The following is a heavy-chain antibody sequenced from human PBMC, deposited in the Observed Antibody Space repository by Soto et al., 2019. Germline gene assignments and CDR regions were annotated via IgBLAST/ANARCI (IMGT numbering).Heavy chain of an antibody. CDR2: ITHSGST. J-gene: IGHJ4*02. D-gene: IGHD3-10*02. CDR1: GGSFSGYY. Sequence: SETLSLTCAVYGGSFSGYYCTWIRQPPGKGLEWIGEITHSGSTNYNPSLKSRVTISVDTSKNQFSLNLNSVTAADTAVYYCARSSVRGWSYWGQGTLVTVSS. V-gene: IGHV4-34*01. CDR3: ARSSVRGWSY.